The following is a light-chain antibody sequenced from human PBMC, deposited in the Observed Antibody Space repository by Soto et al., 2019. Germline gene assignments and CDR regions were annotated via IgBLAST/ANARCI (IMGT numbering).Light chain of an antibody. CDR3: QQYHNYSPPWT. J-gene: IGKJ1*01. V-gene: IGKV1-5*01. CDR1: QSISSW. CDR2: DAS. Sequence: IQITQSPSTLSESLVQRVTMTCRAIQSISSWLAWYQQKPGQSPKLLLYDASSSESGVPSPFSGSGSGTEFTLTITRLQPDHFATYYCQQYHNYSPPWTFGQGTKVDIK.